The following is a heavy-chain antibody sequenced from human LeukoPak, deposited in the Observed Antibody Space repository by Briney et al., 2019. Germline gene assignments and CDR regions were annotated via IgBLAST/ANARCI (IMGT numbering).Heavy chain of an antibody. CDR2: ISTTSTYI. J-gene: IGHJ4*02. Sequence: SGGSLRLSCAASGLTFSRNSMNWVRQAPGKGLEWVSSISTTSTYIFYADSVEGRFTTSRDNAKSSLFLQMNSLRADDTAVYYCAPHDFWSSYYRPHLSERGDYWGQGTLVTVSS. D-gene: IGHD3-3*01. CDR3: APHDFWSSYYRPHLSERGDY. CDR1: GLTFSRNS. V-gene: IGHV3-21*01.